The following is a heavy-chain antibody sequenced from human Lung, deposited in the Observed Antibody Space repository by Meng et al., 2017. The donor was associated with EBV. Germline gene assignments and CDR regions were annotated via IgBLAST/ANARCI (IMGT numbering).Heavy chain of an antibody. J-gene: IGHJ4*02. CDR3: ARGFFPRPQITPLGFDY. Sequence: QVQLVQSGSELKKPGASGKASCKASGYTFTSYAMNWVRQAPGQGLEWMGWINTNSGNPTYAQGFTGRFVFSLDTSVSTAYLQISSLKAEDTAVYYCARGFFPRPQITPLGFDYWGQGPLVTVAS. CDR2: INTNSGNP. CDR1: GYTFTSYA. D-gene: IGHD1-14*01. V-gene: IGHV7-4-1*02.